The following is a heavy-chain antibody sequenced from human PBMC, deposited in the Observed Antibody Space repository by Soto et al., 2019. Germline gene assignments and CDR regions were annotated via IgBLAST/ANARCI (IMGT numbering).Heavy chain of an antibody. J-gene: IGHJ3*02. Sequence: EVQLVESGGGLVKPGGSLRLSCAASGFTFSSYSMNWVRQAPGKGLEWVSSISSSSSYIYYADSVKGRFTISRDNAKNSLYLQINSLRAEDTAVYYCARGKEDYDFWSGYSSAFDIWGQGTMVTVSS. CDR2: ISSSSSYI. CDR1: GFTFSSYS. CDR3: ARGKEDYDFWSGYSSAFDI. V-gene: IGHV3-21*01. D-gene: IGHD3-3*01.